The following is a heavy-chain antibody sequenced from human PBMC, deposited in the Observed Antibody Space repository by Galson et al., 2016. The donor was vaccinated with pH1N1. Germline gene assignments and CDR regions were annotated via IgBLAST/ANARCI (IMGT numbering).Heavy chain of an antibody. D-gene: IGHD1-26*01. CDR3: ARRQVGGTGTFDS. Sequence: LSLTCTVPGGSISSSSYYWGWIRQPPGKGLEWIGSIYYSGSTYYTASLKSRVTIYVDTSKNQFSLKLNSVTAADTAVYYCARRQVGGTGTFDSWGQGTLVTVSS. CDR2: IYYSGST. CDR1: GGSISSSSYY. J-gene: IGHJ4*02. V-gene: IGHV4-39*01.